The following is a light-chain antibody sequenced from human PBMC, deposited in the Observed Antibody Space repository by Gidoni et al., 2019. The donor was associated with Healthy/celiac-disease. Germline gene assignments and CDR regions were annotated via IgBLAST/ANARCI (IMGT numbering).Light chain of an antibody. J-gene: IGKJ1*01. V-gene: IGKV3-11*01. CDR1: QSVSSY. CDR3: QQRSNWPWT. Sequence: EILFTQSPATLSLSPGERAPLSCRASQSVSSYLAWYQQKPGQAPRLLIYDASNRATGIPARFSGSGSGTDFTLTISSLEPEDFAVYYCQQRSNWPWTFGQGTKVEIK. CDR2: DAS.